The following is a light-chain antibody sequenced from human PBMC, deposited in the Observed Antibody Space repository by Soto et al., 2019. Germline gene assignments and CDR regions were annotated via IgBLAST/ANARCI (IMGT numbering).Light chain of an antibody. V-gene: IGLV1-44*01. J-gene: IGLJ1*01. CDR3: ATWHDSFYV. Sequence: QSVLTQPPSASGTPGQTVIAPCSGSTSDIGTNAVNWFQHLPGTAPKLLIYTNNQRPSGVPDRFSGSKSGTSASLAISGLQSEDEADYYCATWHDSFYVFGTGTKLTVL. CDR2: TNN. CDR1: TSDIGTNA.